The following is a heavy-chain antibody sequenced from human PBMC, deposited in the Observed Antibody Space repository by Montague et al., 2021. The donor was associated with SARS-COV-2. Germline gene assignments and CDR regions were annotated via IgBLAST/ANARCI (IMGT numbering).Heavy chain of an antibody. CDR3: ARTRLDYNDYVFDY. CDR1: GGSIRSHY. Sequence: ETLSLTCSVSGGSIRSHYWGWIRQPPGKGLEWIGYIYYSGTTNYNPSLKSRVTISVDTSKNQFSLKLSSVTAADTAVFYCARTRLDYNDYVFDYWGQGILVTVSS. J-gene: IGHJ4*02. V-gene: IGHV4-59*11. D-gene: IGHD4-11*01. CDR2: IYYSGTT.